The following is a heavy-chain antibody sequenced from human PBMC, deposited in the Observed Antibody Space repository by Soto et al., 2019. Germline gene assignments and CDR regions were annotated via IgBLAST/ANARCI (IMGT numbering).Heavy chain of an antibody. CDR2: ISSSSSYI. CDR1: GFTFSSYS. Sequence: EVQLVESGGGLVKPGGSLRLSCAASGFTFSSYSMNGVRPAPGKGLEWVASISSSSSYIYYADSVKGRFTISRDNAKNSLYLQMNSLRAEDTAVYYCFCFYGDSWGQGTLVTVSS. V-gene: IGHV3-21*01. J-gene: IGHJ4*02. D-gene: IGHD3-16*01. CDR3: FCFYGDS.